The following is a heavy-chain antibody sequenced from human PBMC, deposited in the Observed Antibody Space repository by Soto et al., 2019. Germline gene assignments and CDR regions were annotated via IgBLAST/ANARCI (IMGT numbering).Heavy chain of an antibody. CDR1: GGSISSGGYF. J-gene: IGHJ4*02. D-gene: IGHD1-26*01. CDR3: ARGAVGATIHFDY. Sequence: QVQLQESGPGLVKPSQTLSLTCTVSGGSISSGGYFWSWIRQHPGKGLEWIGYIYYSGNTFYNPSLKTRVSISVDTSKNQFSLKLSSVTAADTAVYYCARGAVGATIHFDYWGQGTLVTVSS. CDR2: IYYSGNT. V-gene: IGHV4-31*03.